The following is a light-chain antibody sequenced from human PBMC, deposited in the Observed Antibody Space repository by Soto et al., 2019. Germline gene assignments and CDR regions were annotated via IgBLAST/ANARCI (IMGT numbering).Light chain of an antibody. CDR3: MQALQTPPT. Sequence: EIMMTQSPLSLSVTPGESASIYSRSTPSLLHVHGHNYVDWFLQKPGQSPQLVIYLGSNRASGVPDRFTGSGTGTDFTLTINNVKAEDVGVYYCMQALQTPPTFGQGTKVDIK. J-gene: IGKJ1*01. CDR1: PSLLHVHGHNY. CDR2: LGS. V-gene: IGKV2-28*01.